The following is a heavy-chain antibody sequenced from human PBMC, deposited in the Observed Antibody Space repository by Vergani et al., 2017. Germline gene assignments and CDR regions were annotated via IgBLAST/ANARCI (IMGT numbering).Heavy chain of an antibody. CDR2: ISHDGSES. D-gene: IGHD3-10*02. Sequence: QAKLVESGGGVVQPGGSLRLSCAASGFTFSNFGMHWVRQAPGKELEWVELISHDGSESFYGTSVTGRLTISRDNSKNTLFLQLSSLKAEDTSVYYCAKAAVMGITVSATIDSWGQGTLVLVSS. V-gene: IGHV3-30*18. J-gene: IGHJ4*02. CDR1: GFTFSNFG. CDR3: AKAAVMGITVSATIDS.